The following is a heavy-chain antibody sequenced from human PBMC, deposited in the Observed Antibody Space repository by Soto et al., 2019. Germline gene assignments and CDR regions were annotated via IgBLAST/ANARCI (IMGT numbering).Heavy chain of an antibody. CDR3: ARPRDRSGWPDAFDI. CDR1: GVIFGDYA. Sequence: GGSLRLSCSVSGVIFGDYAMSWFRQAPGKGLEWVGFIRSRAYGGTTDYGASVKGRFSISRDDPKNIAYLQMNSLETEDTAVYYCARPRDRSGWPDAFDIWGQGTMVTVSS. J-gene: IGHJ3*02. CDR2: IRSRAYGGTT. D-gene: IGHD6-19*01. V-gene: IGHV3-49*03.